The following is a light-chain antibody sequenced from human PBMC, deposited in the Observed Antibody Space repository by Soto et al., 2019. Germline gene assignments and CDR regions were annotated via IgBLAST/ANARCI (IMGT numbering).Light chain of an antibody. V-gene: IGKV4-1*01. CDR3: QQYYAIPRT. CDR1: QSVLDRSNNKNY. J-gene: IGKJ1*01. CDR2: WAS. Sequence: DIVMTQSPDSLAVSLGERAIINCKSSQSVLDRSNNKNYLTWYQQKPGQPPKPLIYWASTREFGVPDRFSGSGSGTDFTLTISSLQAEDVARYYCQQYYAIPRTFGQGTKVEIK.